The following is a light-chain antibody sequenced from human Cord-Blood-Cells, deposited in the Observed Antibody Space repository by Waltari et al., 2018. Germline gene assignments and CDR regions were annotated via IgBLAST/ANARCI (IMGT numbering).Light chain of an antibody. V-gene: IGLV3-1*01. J-gene: IGLJ2*01. CDR1: KSGDKY. Sequence: SYELTQPPSVSVSPGQPASITCSGAKSGDKYACWYQQKPGQSPVLVIYQDSKRPSGIPERFSGSNYGNTATLTISGTQAMDEADYYCQAWDSSTVVFGGGTKLTVL. CDR3: QAWDSSTVV. CDR2: QDS.